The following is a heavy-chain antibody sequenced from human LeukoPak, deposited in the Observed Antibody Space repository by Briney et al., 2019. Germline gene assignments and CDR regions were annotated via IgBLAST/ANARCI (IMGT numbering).Heavy chain of an antibody. D-gene: IGHD3-22*01. V-gene: IGHV3-30*02. CDR2: IRYDGSNK. CDR3: AKAPGGYYYDSSGYYFDY. Sequence: GGSLRLSCAASGFTFSSYGMHWVRQAPGKGLEWVAFIRYDGSNKYYADSVKGRFTISRDNSKNTLYLQMNSLRAEDTAVYYCAKAPGGYYYDSSGYYFDYWGQGTLVTVSS. J-gene: IGHJ4*02. CDR1: GFTFSSYG.